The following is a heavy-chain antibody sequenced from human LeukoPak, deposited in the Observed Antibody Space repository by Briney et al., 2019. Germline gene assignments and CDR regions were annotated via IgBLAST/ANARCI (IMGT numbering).Heavy chain of an antibody. Sequence: PGWALRLSCAASGFAFSSSYMHWVRQAPCKGLDWVAVIWSDGSNKYYAESEKGRFTISRENSKNKLYLQMNSLTAEETAVYYCERNVLGCFGDYWGQGTLVTVSS. V-gene: IGHV3-33*08. CDR3: ERNVLGCFGDY. D-gene: IGHD3-10*01. J-gene: IGHJ4*02. CDR1: GFAFSSSY. CDR2: IWSDGSNK.